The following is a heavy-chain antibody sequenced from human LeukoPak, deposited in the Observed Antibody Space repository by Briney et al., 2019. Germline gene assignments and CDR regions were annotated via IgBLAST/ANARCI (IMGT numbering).Heavy chain of an antibody. CDR1: GFPFSSYW. D-gene: IGHD6-13*01. J-gene: IGHJ4*02. CDR2: IKPDGTTK. CDR3: ARSIPYGTTWYGRSDY. Sequence: GGSLRLSCVASGFPFSSYWVTWVRQAPGKGLEWVANIKPDGTTKFYVDSVKGRFTISRDNALNSLYLQMNSLRAEDTAIYYCARSIPYGTTWYGRSDYWGQGTLVTVSS. V-gene: IGHV3-7*03.